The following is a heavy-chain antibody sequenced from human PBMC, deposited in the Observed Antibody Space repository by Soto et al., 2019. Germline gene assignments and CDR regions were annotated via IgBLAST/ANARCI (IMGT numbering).Heavy chain of an antibody. D-gene: IGHD3-10*01. J-gene: IGHJ5*02. Sequence: GASVKVSCKASGYTFTSYDINWVRQATGQGLEWMGWMNPNSGNTGYAQKFQGRVTMTRNTSISTAYMELSSLRSEDTAVYYCARKSPLLWFGELLHNWFDPWGQGTLVTVSS. CDR3: ARKSPLLWFGELLHNWFDP. V-gene: IGHV1-8*01. CDR1: GYTFTSYD. CDR2: MNPNSGNT.